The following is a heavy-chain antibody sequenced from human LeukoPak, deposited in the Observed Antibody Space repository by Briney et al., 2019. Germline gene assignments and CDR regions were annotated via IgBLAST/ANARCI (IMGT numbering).Heavy chain of an antibody. D-gene: IGHD6-13*01. Sequence: PGGSLRLSCAASGFTFSSYAMSWVRQAPGKGLEWVSAISGSGGSTYYAESVKGRFTISRDNSKNTLYLQMNSLRAEDTALYYASGHGSSSYWGQGTLVAVSS. J-gene: IGHJ4*02. CDR3: SGHGSSSY. CDR1: GFTFSSYA. V-gene: IGHV3-23*01. CDR2: ISGSGGST.